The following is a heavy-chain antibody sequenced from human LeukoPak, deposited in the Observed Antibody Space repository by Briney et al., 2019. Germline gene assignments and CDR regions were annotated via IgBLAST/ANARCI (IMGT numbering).Heavy chain of an antibody. J-gene: IGHJ6*03. CDR1: GDTFSSYA. V-gene: IGHV1-69*01. D-gene: IGHD3-10*01. CDR3: ARRLTGEGYYYYYMDV. Sequence: ASVKVSCKASGDTFSSYAISWVRQATGQGLEWMGWINPIFGTASYAQKFQGRVTITADEPTSTAYMELSSLRSEDTAVYYCARRLTGEGYYYYYMDVWGKGTTVTVSS. CDR2: INPIFGTA.